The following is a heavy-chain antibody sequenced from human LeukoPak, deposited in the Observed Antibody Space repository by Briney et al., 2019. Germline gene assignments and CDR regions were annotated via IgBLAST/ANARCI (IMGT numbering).Heavy chain of an antibody. CDR2: INHSAST. J-gene: IGHJ2*01. CDR1: VGSFRGYY. V-gene: IGHV4-34*01. D-gene: IGHD1-26*01. Sequence: SETLSLTCAIYVGSFRGYYWSWIRQPPGKGLEWIGEINHSASTNYNPSLKSRVTISVDTSKNQFSLQLSSVSAADTAVYYCARGGVGATTMPDWYFDLWGRGTLVTVSS. CDR3: ARGGVGATTMPDWYFDL.